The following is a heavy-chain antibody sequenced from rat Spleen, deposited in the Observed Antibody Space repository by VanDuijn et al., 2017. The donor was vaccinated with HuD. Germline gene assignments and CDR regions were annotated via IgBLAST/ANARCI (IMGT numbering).Heavy chain of an antibody. CDR3: AVAGYGY. V-gene: IGHV5-25*01. D-gene: IGHD1-11*01. J-gene: IGHJ2*01. CDR2: IRIGGYNT. CDR1: GFTFSNSY. Sequence: EVQLVESGGGLVQPGRSMKLSCAASGFTFSNSYMAWVRQAPTKGLEWVASIRIGGYNTCYPDSVRGRFTISRNNAENTVYLQMNSLRSEDTATYYCAVAGYGYWGQGVMVTVSS.